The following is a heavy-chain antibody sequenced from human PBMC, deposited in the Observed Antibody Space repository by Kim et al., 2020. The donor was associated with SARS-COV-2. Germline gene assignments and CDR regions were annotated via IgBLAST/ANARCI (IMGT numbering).Heavy chain of an antibody. Sequence: YDAGSGEGKLTISKDNAKTTLSLQMTSLRAEDTAVYYCGRYHDFWTGLDYWGQGTLVTVSS. J-gene: IGHJ4*02. CDR3: GRYHDFWTGLDY. D-gene: IGHD3-3*01. V-gene: IGHV3-66*01.